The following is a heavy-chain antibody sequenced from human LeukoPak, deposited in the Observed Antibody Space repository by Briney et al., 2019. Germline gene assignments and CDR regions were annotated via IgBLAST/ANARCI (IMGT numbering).Heavy chain of an antibody. D-gene: IGHD2-2*02. CDR3: ARGGGLLYKEDASDI. V-gene: IGHV3-11*01. CDR1: GFTFSDYY. J-gene: IGHJ3*02. Sequence: GGSLRLSCAASGFTFSDYYMSWIRQAPGKGLEWVSYISSSGTTISYADPVKGRFTISRDNAENSLYLQMNSLRAEDTAVYYCARGGGLLYKEDASDIWGQGTMVTVSS. CDR2: ISSSGTTI.